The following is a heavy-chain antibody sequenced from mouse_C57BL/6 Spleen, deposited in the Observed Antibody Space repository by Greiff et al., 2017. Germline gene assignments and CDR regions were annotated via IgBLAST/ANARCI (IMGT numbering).Heavy chain of an antibody. Sequence: VQLQQSGAELVRPGASVTLSCKASGYTFTDYGMHWVKQRPVHGLEWIGVIDPGTGGTTYNEKFKGKATLTADKSSSTAYMVLSSLTSEDSAVYYCTRRVNRYYYAMDYWGQGTSVTVSS. D-gene: IGHD1-1*01. CDR2: IDPGTGGT. J-gene: IGHJ4*01. CDR3: TRRVNRYYYAMDY. CDR1: GYTFTDYG. V-gene: IGHV1-15*01.